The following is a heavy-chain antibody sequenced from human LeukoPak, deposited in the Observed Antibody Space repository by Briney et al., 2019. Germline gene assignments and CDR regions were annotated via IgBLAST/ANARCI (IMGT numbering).Heavy chain of an antibody. V-gene: IGHV1-69*05. J-gene: IGHJ5*02. CDR1: GGTFSSYA. CDR2: IIPIFGTA. D-gene: IGHD2-2*02. CDR3: AREDCSSTSCYTGRRYNWFDP. Sequence: SVKVSCKASGGTFSSYAISWVRQAPGQGLEWMGGIIPIFGTANYAQKFQGRVTITTDESTSTAYMELSSLRSEDTAVYYCAREDCSSTSCYTGRRYNWFDPWGQGTLVTVSS.